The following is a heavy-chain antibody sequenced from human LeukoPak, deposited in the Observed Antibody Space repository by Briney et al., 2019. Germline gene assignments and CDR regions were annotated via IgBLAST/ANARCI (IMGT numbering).Heavy chain of an antibody. CDR1: GFTFSTYT. J-gene: IGHJ4*02. CDR2: ISSSSSYI. V-gene: IGHV3-21*01. CDR3: ARNMATILGYFDY. Sequence: PGGSLRLSCAASGFTFSTYTMNWVRQAPGKGLEWVSSISSSSSYIYYADSVKGRFTISRDNAKNSLYLQMNSLRAEDTAVYYCARNMATILGYFDYWGQGTLVTVSS. D-gene: IGHD5-24*01.